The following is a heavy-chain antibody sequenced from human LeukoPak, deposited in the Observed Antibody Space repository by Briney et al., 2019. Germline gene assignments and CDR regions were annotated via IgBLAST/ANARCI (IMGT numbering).Heavy chain of an antibody. D-gene: IGHD3-3*01. CDR2: IIPIFGTA. J-gene: IGHJ4*02. CDR1: GGTFSSYA. V-gene: IGHV1-69*05. Sequence: SVKVSCKASGGTFSSYAISWVRQAPGQGLEWMGGIIPIFGTANYAQKFQGRVTITTDESTSTAYMELSSLRSEDTAVYYCARGIGVRFLEWLFYFDYWGQGTLVTVSS. CDR3: ARGIGVRFLEWLFYFDY.